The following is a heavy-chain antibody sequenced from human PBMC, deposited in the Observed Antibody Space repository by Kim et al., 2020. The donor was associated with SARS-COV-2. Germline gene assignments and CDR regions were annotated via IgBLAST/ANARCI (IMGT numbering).Heavy chain of an antibody. Sequence: GGSLRLSCAASGFTFSSYSMNWVRQAPGKGLEWVSYISSSSTIYYADSVKGRFTISRDNAKNSLYLQMNSLRDEDTAVYYCARELQWLGIFVGMDVWGQGTTVYVSS. J-gene: IGHJ6*02. CDR3: ARELQWLGIFVGMDV. V-gene: IGHV3-48*02. CDR1: GFTFSSYS. CDR2: ISSSSTI. D-gene: IGHD6-19*01.